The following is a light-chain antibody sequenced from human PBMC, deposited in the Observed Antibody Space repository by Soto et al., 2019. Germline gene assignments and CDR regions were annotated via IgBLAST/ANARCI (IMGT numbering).Light chain of an antibody. CDR1: SSDVGGYIY. CDR3: SSYTTSSLSAYV. Sequence: QSVLTQPASVSGSPGQSITISCTGTSSDVGGYIYVSWYQQHPGKAPKLMIYDVTSRPSGVSYRFSGSKSGNTASLTISGLQAEDEADYYCSSYTTSSLSAYVFGTGTKGTVL. J-gene: IGLJ1*01. CDR2: DVT. V-gene: IGLV2-14*01.